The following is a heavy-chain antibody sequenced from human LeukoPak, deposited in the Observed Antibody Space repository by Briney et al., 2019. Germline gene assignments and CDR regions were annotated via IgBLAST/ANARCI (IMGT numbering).Heavy chain of an antibody. CDR1: GFTFGSSV. CDR3: AKQAEIVYRIDY. D-gene: IGHD5/OR15-5a*01. J-gene: IGHJ4*02. CDR2: IQNEGSNN. V-gene: IGHV3-30*02. Sequence: PGGSLRLSCVAPGFTFGSSVMHSVRQAPGKGLEWVAFIQNEGSNNYAAESVNGQFNISRDNFKKTLYLQMSSQISEDTGVYYCAKQAEIVYRIDYWGQGGLVTVS.